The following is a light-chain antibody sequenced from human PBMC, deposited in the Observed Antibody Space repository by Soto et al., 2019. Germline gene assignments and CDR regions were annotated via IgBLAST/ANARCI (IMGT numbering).Light chain of an antibody. CDR1: SSDVGDYNY. J-gene: IGLJ1*01. CDR3: SSFTSGSTRV. Sequence: QSALTQPASVSGSPGQSITISCTGTSSDVGDYNYVSWYLQHPDKAPKLMIYEVSNRPSGVSNRFSGSKSGNTASLTISGLQAEDEADYYCSSFTSGSTRVFGTGTKVTVL. V-gene: IGLV2-14*01. CDR2: EVS.